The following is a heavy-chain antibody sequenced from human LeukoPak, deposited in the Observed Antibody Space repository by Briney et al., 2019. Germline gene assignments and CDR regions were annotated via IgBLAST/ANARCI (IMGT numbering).Heavy chain of an antibody. D-gene: IGHD5-12*01. V-gene: IGHV4-30-2*01. CDR1: GGSISSGGYS. CDR2: IYHSGST. Sequence: SETLSLTCAVSGGSISSGGYSWSWIRQPPGKGLEWIGYIYHSGSTYYNPSLKSRVTISVDRSKNQFSLKLSSVTAADTAAYYCARSGGYSGYDLGAFDIWGQGTMVTVSS. J-gene: IGHJ3*02. CDR3: ARSGGYSGYDLGAFDI.